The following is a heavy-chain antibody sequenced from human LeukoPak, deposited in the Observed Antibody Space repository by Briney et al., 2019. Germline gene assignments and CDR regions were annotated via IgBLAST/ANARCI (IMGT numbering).Heavy chain of an antibody. Sequence: PGGSLRLSCAASGFTSSSYAMHWIRQAPGKGLEYVSAISSNGGSTYYANSVKGRFTISRDNSKNTLYLQMGSLRAEDMAVYYCARDKVRCSGGSCYYYYGMDVWGQGTTVTVSS. CDR3: ARDKVRCSGGSCYYYYGMDV. D-gene: IGHD2-15*01. J-gene: IGHJ6*02. V-gene: IGHV3-64*01. CDR2: ISSNGGST. CDR1: GFTSSSYA.